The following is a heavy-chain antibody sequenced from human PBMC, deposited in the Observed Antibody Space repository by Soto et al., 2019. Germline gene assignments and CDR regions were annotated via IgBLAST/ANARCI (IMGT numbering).Heavy chain of an antibody. Sequence: GGSQRLSCTAAGFTVSSNSMNWVRQAPGKGLEWVSIIYRDGTTSYADSVKGRFTISRDNSKNTLYLQMNSLRDEDTAVYYCARPPRTLPYYYDSSGPKNDAFDIWGQGTMVTVS. J-gene: IGHJ3*02. CDR1: GFTVSSNS. CDR3: ARPPRTLPYYYDSSGPKNDAFDI. CDR2: IYRDGTT. D-gene: IGHD3-22*01. V-gene: IGHV3-66*04.